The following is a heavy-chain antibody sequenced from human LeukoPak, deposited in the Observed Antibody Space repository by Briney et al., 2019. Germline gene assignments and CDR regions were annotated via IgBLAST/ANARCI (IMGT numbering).Heavy chain of an antibody. Sequence: GGPLRLSCAASGFTFDDYAMHWVRQAPGKGLEWVSLISGDGGSTYYADSVKGRFTISRDNSKNSLYLQMNSLRTEDTALYYCAKDTGGWLQLSYWGQGTLLTVSS. V-gene: IGHV3-43*02. J-gene: IGHJ4*02. D-gene: IGHD5-24*01. CDR2: ISGDGGST. CDR3: AKDTGGWLQLSY. CDR1: GFTFDDYA.